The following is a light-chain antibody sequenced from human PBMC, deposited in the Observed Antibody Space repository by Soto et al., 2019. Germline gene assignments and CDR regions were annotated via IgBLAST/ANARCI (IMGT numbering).Light chain of an antibody. Sequence: DIQMTQSPSTLSASVGDRVTITCRASQSISSWLAWYQQKPGKAPKLLIFDASSLEGGTPSRFSGRRSGTQFTLTINGLQPDDFATYYCQQYDNYKPLTFGGGTKVDIK. V-gene: IGKV1-5*01. CDR3: QQYDNYKPLT. CDR1: QSISSW. J-gene: IGKJ4*01. CDR2: DAS.